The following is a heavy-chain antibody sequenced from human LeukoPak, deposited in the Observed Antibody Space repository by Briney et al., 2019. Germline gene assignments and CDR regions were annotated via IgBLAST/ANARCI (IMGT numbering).Heavy chain of an antibody. CDR1: GGTFSSYS. Sequence: GASVKVSCKASGGTFSSYSISWVRQAPGQGLEWMGGIIPIFGTANYAQKFQGRVTITADKSTSTAYMELSSLRSEDTAVYYCARDGGVVTNPFDYWGQGTLVTVSS. V-gene: IGHV1-69*06. CDR2: IIPIFGTA. D-gene: IGHD4-23*01. J-gene: IGHJ4*02. CDR3: ARDGGVVTNPFDY.